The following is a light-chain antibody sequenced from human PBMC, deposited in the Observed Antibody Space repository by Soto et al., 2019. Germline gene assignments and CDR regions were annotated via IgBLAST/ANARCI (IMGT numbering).Light chain of an antibody. Sequence: EIVMTQSPVTLSVSPGERATLSCRASQSVSSNLAWYQQKPGQAPRLLIYGTSTRATGIPARFSGSGSATEFTLTISGLQPEDFATYYCQQSYSTPVTVVQGTKVDIK. CDR1: QSVSSN. J-gene: IGKJ1*01. V-gene: IGKV3-15*01. CDR3: QQSYSTPVT. CDR2: GTS.